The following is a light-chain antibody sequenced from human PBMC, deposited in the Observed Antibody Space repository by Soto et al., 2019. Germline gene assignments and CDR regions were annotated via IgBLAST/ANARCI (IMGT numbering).Light chain of an antibody. CDR3: QSYDSSLSGWV. V-gene: IGLV1-40*01. CDR2: GNN. J-gene: IGLJ3*02. CDR1: SSTIGAAYD. Sequence: SVLTQPPSVSGAPGPSFPISCTRGSSTIGAAYDVPWYQHLPGTAPKLLIYGNNNRPAGVPDRFSGSKSGTSASLAITGLQAEDEADYDRQSYDSSLSGWVFGGGTQRTV.